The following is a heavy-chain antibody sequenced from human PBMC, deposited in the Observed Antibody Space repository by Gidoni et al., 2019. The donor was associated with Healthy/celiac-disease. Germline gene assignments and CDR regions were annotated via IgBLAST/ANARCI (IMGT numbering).Heavy chain of an antibody. Sequence: QVQLVESGGGVVQPGRSLRLSCAASGFTFSNYAMHWVRQAPGKGLEWVAVISYDGSNKYYSDSVKGRFTISRDNSKNTLYLQMNSLRAEDTAVYYCARDLGYYDSTADWGQGTMVTVSS. V-gene: IGHV3-30*04. CDR3: ARDLGYYDSTAD. CDR1: GFTFSNYA. CDR2: ISYDGSNK. D-gene: IGHD3-16*01. J-gene: IGHJ3*01.